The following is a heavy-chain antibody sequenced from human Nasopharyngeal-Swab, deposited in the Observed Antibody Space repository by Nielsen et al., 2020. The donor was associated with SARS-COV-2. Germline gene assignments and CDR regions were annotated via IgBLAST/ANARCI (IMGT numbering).Heavy chain of an antibody. V-gene: IGHV4-59*01. CDR3: ARDYSFSYGMDV. CDR2: MYHSGNT. J-gene: IGHJ6*02. CDR1: GGSISSYF. Sequence: ETLSLTCTVSGGSISSYFWSWIRQPPGKGLEWIGYMYHSGNTNYNPSLKSRVTISVDTSKNQFSLKLSSVTAADTAVYYCARDYSFSYGMDVWGQGTTVTVSS. D-gene: IGHD4-11*01.